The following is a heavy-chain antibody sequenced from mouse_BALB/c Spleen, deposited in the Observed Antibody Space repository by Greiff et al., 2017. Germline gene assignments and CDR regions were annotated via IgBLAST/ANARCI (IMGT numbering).Heavy chain of an antibody. CDR1: GFSLTGYG. Sequence: VQLKESGPGLVAPSQSLSITCTASGFSLTGYGVNWVRQPPGKGLEWLGMIWGDGSTDYNSALKSRLSISKDNSKSQVFLKMNSLQTDDTARYYCARDKGVYDYDMDAMDYWGQGTSVTVSS. V-gene: IGHV2-6-7*01. D-gene: IGHD2-4*01. CDR2: IWGDGST. J-gene: IGHJ4*01. CDR3: ARDKGVYDYDMDAMDY.